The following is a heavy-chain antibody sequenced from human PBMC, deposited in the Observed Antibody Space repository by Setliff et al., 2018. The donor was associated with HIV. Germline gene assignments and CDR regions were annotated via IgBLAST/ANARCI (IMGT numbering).Heavy chain of an antibody. J-gene: IGHJ6*03. CDR3: ARDRRRYDIVTLHYMDV. CDR2: ITSSSNYI. CDR1: GFSFSQDV. Sequence: GGSLRLSCAVSGFSFSQDVMQWVRQAPGKGLEWVSSITSSSNYIYCADSVKGRFTISRDNAKNSLYLQMNSLRAEDTAMYYCARDRRRYDIVTLHYMDVWGKGTTVTVSS. V-gene: IGHV3-21*01. D-gene: IGHD3-9*01.